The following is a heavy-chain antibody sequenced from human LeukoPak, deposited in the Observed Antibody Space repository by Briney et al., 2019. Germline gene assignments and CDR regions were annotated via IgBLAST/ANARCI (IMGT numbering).Heavy chain of an antibody. CDR1: GFTFSSYG. D-gene: IGHD1-26*01. Sequence: AGGTLRLSCAASGFTFSSYGMSWVRQAPGKGLEWVSGISGSGGSTYYADSVKGRFTISRDNSKNTMYVQMNSLRGEDTAVYYCAKQEGATAYFDDWGQGTMVTVSS. J-gene: IGHJ4*02. CDR2: ISGSGGST. CDR3: AKQEGATAYFDD. V-gene: IGHV3-23*01.